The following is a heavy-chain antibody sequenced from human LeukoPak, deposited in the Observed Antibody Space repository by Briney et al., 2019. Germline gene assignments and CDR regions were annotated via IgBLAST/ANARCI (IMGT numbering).Heavy chain of an antibody. D-gene: IGHD3-10*01. J-gene: IGHJ5*02. CDR2: ISAYNGNT. CDR3: VREIQYYYGSGNIIYRNWFDP. V-gene: IGHV1-18*01. CDR1: GYTFTGYG. Sequence: ASVKVSCKASGYTFTGYGINWVRQAPGQGLEWMGWISAYNGNTNYAQKLQGRVTMTTDTSTSTAYMELRSLRSDDTAVYYCVREIQYYYGSGNIIYRNWFDPWGQGTLVTVSS.